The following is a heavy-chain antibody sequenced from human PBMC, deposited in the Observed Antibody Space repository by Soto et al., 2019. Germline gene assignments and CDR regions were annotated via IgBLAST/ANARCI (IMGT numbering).Heavy chain of an antibody. D-gene: IGHD6-6*01. Sequence: EVQLVESGGGLVQPGGSRRLSCAASGFTFSTYSMNWVRQAPGKGLEWVSYISSSSNTIYYADSMEGRFTISRDNARNALYLQMNSLRDEDTAVYYCVREYSSSSGRAFDVWGQGTLVTVSS. CDR1: GFTFSTYS. CDR2: ISSSSNTI. CDR3: VREYSSSSGRAFDV. V-gene: IGHV3-48*02. J-gene: IGHJ3*01.